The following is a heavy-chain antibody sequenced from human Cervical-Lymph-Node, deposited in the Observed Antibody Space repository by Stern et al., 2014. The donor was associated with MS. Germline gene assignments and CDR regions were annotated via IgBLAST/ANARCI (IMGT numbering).Heavy chain of an antibody. V-gene: IGHV4-59*12. J-gene: IGHJ4*02. D-gene: IGHD3-3*01. CDR3: ARDGRYDFWSFDY. Sequence: QLQLQESGPGLVKPSETLSLTCTVSGGSISNYYWSWIRQPPGKELEWIGYIYHNGNTNYNPSLKSRVPISTDTSKTQFSLKLPSVTAADTAVYYCARDGRYDFWSFDYWGQGTLVTVSS. CDR1: GGSISNYY. CDR2: IYHNGNT.